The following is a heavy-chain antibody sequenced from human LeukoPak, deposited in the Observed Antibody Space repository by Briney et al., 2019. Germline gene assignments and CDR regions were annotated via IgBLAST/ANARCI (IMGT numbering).Heavy chain of an antibody. D-gene: IGHD4-17*01. Sequence: ASVKVSCKASGCTFSSYAINWVRQAPGQALEWMGRIIPIFGTANYAQKFQGRVTITTDESTSTAYMELSSLRSEDTAVYYCLVPTTVTTGLREYWGQGTLVTVSS. CDR2: IIPIFGTA. CDR3: LVPTTVTTGLREY. CDR1: GCTFSSYA. V-gene: IGHV1-69*05. J-gene: IGHJ4*02.